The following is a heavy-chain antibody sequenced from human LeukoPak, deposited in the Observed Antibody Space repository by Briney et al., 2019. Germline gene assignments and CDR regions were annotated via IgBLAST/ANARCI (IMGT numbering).Heavy chain of an antibody. CDR2: ITSSGTYV. J-gene: IGHJ4*02. CDR1: GFTFSSYS. Sequence: PGGSLRLSCAASGFTFSSYSMNWVRLTPGKGLEWVSSITSSGTYVYYAGSMKGRFTISRDNGKSTLFLQMNSLRADDTAIYFCARETRGDRGYGPYRFDLWGQGTQVTVSS. CDR3: ARETRGDRGYGPYRFDL. V-gene: IGHV3-21*06. D-gene: IGHD5-12*01.